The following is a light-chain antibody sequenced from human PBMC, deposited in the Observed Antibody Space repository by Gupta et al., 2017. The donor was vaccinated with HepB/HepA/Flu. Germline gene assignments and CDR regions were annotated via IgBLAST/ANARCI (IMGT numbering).Light chain of an antibody. Sequence: DIQITQSPSSLAASVGLRVTITCRGSQSISSYFTWYQQKPGKAPKLLIYAASSLQSGVPSGFSGSGSGTDFTLTISSRQPEDFATYYCQQSYSTPRAVTFGGGTKVEIK. CDR1: QSISSY. CDR3: QQSYSTPRAVT. J-gene: IGKJ4*01. CDR2: AAS. V-gene: IGKV1-39*01.